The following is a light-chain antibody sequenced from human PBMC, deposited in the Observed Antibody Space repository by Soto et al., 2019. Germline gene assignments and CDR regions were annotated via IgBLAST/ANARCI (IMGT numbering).Light chain of an antibody. CDR2: EVS. Sequence: QSALTQPASVSGSPGQSITISCTGSSGDVGSYNLVSWYQQHPDKAPKLMIYEVSKRPPGVSNRFFGSKSGNTASLTISGLQAEDEAHYYCCSYAYTSILFGGGTKLTVL. J-gene: IGLJ2*01. CDR3: CSYAYTSIL. V-gene: IGLV2-23*02. CDR1: SGDVGSYNL.